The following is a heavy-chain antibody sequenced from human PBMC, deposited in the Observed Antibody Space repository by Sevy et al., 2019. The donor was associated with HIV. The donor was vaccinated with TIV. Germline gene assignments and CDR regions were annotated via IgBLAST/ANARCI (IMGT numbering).Heavy chain of an antibody. D-gene: IGHD6-13*01. CDR1: GFTFSSYS. Sequence: GWSLRLSCAASGFTFSSYSMNWVRQAPGKGLEWVSSISSSSSYIYYADSVKGRFTISRDNAKNSLYLQMNSLRAEDTAVYYCARAGSSSSWYYFDYWGQGTLVTVSS. CDR3: ARAGSSSSWYYFDY. J-gene: IGHJ4*02. V-gene: IGHV3-21*01. CDR2: ISSSSSYI.